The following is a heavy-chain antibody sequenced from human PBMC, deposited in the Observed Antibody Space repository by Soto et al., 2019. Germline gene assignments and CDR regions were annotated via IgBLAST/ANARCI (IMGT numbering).Heavy chain of an antibody. V-gene: IGHV4-31*03. CDR2: IYYSGST. D-gene: IGHD3-3*01. CDR1: GGSISSGGYY. Sequence: QVQLQESGPGLVKPPQTLSLTCTVSGGSISSGGYYWSWIRQHPGKGLEWIGYIYYSGSTYYNPSFKCRVTISVVTSMNPSSLKLTSVTAAHTAVYYCARSVFPWGRGTLVTVSS. J-gene: IGHJ5*02. CDR3: ARSVFP.